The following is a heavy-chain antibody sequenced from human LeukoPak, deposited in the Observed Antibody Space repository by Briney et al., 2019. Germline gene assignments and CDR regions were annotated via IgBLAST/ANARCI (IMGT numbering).Heavy chain of an antibody. CDR3: ARANYRAFDI. V-gene: IGHV6-1*01. Sequence: SQTLSLTCAISGDSVSADSAAWHWIRQSPSRGLEWLGRTYYRSKWYSDYALSVKSRITINPDTSKNQFSLQLNSVTPEDTAVYYCARANYRAFDIWGQGTMVTVSS. CDR1: GDSVSADSAA. D-gene: IGHD5-24*01. J-gene: IGHJ3*02. CDR2: TYYRSKWYS.